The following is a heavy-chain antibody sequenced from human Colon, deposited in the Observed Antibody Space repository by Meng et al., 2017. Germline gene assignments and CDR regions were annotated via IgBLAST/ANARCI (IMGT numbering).Heavy chain of an antibody. D-gene: IGHD2-15*01. V-gene: IGHV1-2*06. J-gene: IGHJ4*02. CDR2: INPRTGDT. Sequence: QVQLVQSGAEVKKPGASVTVSCKASGYTLYIHWVRLRPGEGLVWMGRINPRTGDTKSAQSFQGRVTMTRDTSTTTFSMDLRSLTTDDSAIYFCARESADGGSFDLWGQGTLVTVSS. CDR1: GYTLY. CDR3: ARESADGGSFDL.